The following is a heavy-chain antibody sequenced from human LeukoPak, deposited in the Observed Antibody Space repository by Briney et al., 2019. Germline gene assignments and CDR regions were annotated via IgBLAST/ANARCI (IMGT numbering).Heavy chain of an antibody. D-gene: IGHD6-25*01. Sequence: SQTLSLTCTVSGGSISSGDYYWSWIRQSPGKGLEWIGSIYHSGSTYYNPSLKSRVTISVDTSKNQFSLNLMSVTAADTAVYYCAREDSYSSGWHQYDYWGQGTLVTVSS. CDR3: AREDSYSSGWHQYDY. CDR2: IYHSGST. V-gene: IGHV4-39*07. CDR1: GGSISSGDYY. J-gene: IGHJ4*02.